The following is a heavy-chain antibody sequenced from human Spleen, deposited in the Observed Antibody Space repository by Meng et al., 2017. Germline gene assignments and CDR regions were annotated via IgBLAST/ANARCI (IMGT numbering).Heavy chain of an antibody. CDR3: ARSGRHGHTVDY. D-gene: IGHD5-24*01. CDR1: GFTFSTYG. V-gene: IGHV3-33*01. J-gene: IGHJ4*02. Sequence: QVQLVESGGGVVQPGRSLRLSCGASGFTFSTYGMHWVRQAPGKGLEWVAVIWFDGSDIYYADSVKGRFTISGDNSKNMLYLQMNSLRVEDTAVYYCARSGRHGHTVDYWGQGTLVTVSS. CDR2: IWFDGSDI.